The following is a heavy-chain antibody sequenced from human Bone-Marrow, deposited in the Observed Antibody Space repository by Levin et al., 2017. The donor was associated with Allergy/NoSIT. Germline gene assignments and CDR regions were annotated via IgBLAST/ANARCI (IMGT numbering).Heavy chain of an antibody. V-gene: IGHV3-30*04. CDR2: ISYDGSNK. CDR3: ARDLRGGVRGWFDP. CDR1: GFTFSSYA. D-gene: IGHD3-10*01. J-gene: IGHJ5*02. Sequence: GESLKISCAASGFTFSSYAMHWVRQAPGKGLEWVAVISYDGSNKYYADSVKGRFTISRDNSKNTLYLQMNSLRAEDTAVYYCARDLRGGVRGWFDPWGQGTLVTVSS.